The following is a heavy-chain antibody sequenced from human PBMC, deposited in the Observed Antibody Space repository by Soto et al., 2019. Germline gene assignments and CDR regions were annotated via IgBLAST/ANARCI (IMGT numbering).Heavy chain of an antibody. CDR1: GFTFSSYG. Sequence: GGSLRLSCAASGFTFSSYGMHWVRQAPGKGLEWVAVISYDGSNKYYADSVKGRFTISRDNSKNTLYLQMNSLRAEDTAVYYCAKTPAYYYDSSGPVDYWGHGTLVTVS. CDR3: AKTPAYYYDSSGPVDY. CDR2: ISYDGSNK. D-gene: IGHD3-22*01. V-gene: IGHV3-30*18. J-gene: IGHJ4*01.